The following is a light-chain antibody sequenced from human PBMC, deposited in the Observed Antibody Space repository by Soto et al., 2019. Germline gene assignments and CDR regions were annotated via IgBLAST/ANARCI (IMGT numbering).Light chain of an antibody. CDR1: QSVSSN. J-gene: IGKJ1*01. CDR3: QQSNNWPRT. Sequence: EIVMTQSPATLSVSPGERATLSCRASQSVSSNLAWYQQKPGQAPRLLIYDASSRATGIPARFSGSGSGTEFTLTISSLQSKDFAIYYCQQSNNWPRTFGQGTKVEIK. CDR2: DAS. V-gene: IGKV3-15*01.